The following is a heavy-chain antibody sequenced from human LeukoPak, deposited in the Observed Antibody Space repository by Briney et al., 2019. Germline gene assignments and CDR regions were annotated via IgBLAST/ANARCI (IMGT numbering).Heavy chain of an antibody. CDR2: IYYSGST. CDR1: GGSVSSGSYY. CDR3: ARERRGYDILTGYFDYYYGMDV. J-gene: IGHJ6*02. D-gene: IGHD3-9*01. V-gene: IGHV4-61*01. Sequence: PSETLSLTCTVSGGSVSSGSYYWSWIRQPPGKGLEWIGNIYYSGSTNYNPSLKSRVTISVDTSKNQFSLRLSSVTAAYTAVYYCARERRGYDILTGYFDYYYGMDVWGQGTTVTVSS.